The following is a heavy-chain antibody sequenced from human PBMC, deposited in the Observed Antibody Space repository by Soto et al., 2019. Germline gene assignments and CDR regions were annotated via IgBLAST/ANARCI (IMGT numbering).Heavy chain of an antibody. Sequence: QVQLVQSGAEVKKPGSSVKVSCKASGGTFSSYAISWVRQSPGHGLEWMGGIIPIFGTANYAQKFQGRVTITADEFTSTAYMELSSLSSEDTAVYYCARAVRVDRSGGRNYYYYGMDVWGQGTTVTVSS. J-gene: IGHJ6*02. CDR1: GGTFSSYA. D-gene: IGHD2-15*01. V-gene: IGHV1-69*01. CDR3: ARAVRVDRSGGRNYYYYGMDV. CDR2: IIPIFGTA.